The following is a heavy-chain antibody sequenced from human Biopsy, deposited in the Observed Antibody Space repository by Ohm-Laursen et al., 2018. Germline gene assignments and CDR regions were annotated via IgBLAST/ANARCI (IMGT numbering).Heavy chain of an antibody. CDR1: GDSLTSGPEN. D-gene: IGHD6-19*01. Sequence: TLSLTCTVSGDSLTSGPENWSWIRQSPGQGLEYIGFIYSGGNTNYNPSLQNRVTMSVDTSKNQFSLKLGSVIAADTAVYYCARGRRTSGWPYFANWGQGTLVIVSS. CDR2: IYSGGNT. CDR3: ARGRRTSGWPYFAN. J-gene: IGHJ4*02. V-gene: IGHV4-61*01.